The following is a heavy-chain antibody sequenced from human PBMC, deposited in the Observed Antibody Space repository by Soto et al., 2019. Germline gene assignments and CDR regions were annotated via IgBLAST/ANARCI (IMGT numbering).Heavy chain of an antibody. CDR1: GFTFSSYS. Sequence: EVQLVESGGGLVKPGGSLRLSCAASGFTFSSYSMNWVRQAPGKGLEWVSSISSSSSYIYYADSVKGRFTISRDNAKNSLYLQMNSLRAEDTAVYYCARGVPEGVLMVYAYNWFDPWGQGTLVTVSS. J-gene: IGHJ5*02. CDR2: ISSSSSYI. V-gene: IGHV3-21*01. D-gene: IGHD2-8*01. CDR3: ARGVPEGVLMVYAYNWFDP.